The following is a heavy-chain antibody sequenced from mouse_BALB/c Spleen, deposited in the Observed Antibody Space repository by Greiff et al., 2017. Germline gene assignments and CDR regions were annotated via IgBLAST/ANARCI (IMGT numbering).Heavy chain of an antibody. CDR1: GYAFSSSW. V-gene: IGHV1-82*01. Sequence: VKLMESGPELVKPGASVKISCKASGYAFSSSWMNWVKQRPGQGLEWIGRIYPGDGDTNYNGKFKGKATLTADKSSSTAYMQLSSLTSVDSAVYFCASPYGNYDWYFDVWGAGTTVTVSS. J-gene: IGHJ1*01. D-gene: IGHD2-1*01. CDR3: ASPYGNYDWYFDV. CDR2: IYPGDGDT.